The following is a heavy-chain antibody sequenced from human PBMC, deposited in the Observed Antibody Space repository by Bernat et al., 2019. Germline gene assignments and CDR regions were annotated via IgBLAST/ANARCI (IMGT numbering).Heavy chain of an antibody. CDR3: AKDHFGYSGYDVDY. V-gene: IGHV3-23*01. D-gene: IGHD5-12*01. CDR1: GFTFSSYA. Sequence: EVQLLESGGGLVQPGGSLRLSCAASGFTFSSYAMSWVRQAPGKGLEWVSAISGSGGSTYYADSVKGRFTISGDNSKNTLYLQMNSLRAEDTAVYYCAKDHFGYSGYDVDYWGQGTLVTVSS. CDR2: ISGSGGST. J-gene: IGHJ4*02.